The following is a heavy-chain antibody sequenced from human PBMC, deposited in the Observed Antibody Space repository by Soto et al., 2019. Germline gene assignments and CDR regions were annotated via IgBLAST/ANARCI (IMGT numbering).Heavy chain of an antibody. Sequence: ASEKGSCKASGYTFTSYYMHWVRQAPGQGLEWMGIINPSGGSTSYAQKFQGRVTMTRDTSTSTVYMELSSLRSEDTAVYYCAIDLGDGYNQYFDYSGQGTLATVS. D-gene: IGHD5-12*01. CDR3: AIDLGDGYNQYFDY. CDR2: INPSGGST. CDR1: GYTFTSYY. J-gene: IGHJ4*02. V-gene: IGHV1-46*01.